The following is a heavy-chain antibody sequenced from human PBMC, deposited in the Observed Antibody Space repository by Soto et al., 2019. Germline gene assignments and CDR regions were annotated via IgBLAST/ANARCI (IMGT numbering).Heavy chain of an antibody. Sequence: VQLLESGGGLVQPGGSLRLSCAASGFTLTTYAMTWVRQPPGKGLEWVSSMNGAGTSTSYADSVKGRFATSRDNSKNTLYLDMNSLRAEDTAVYYCARGGADHYQYGMDVWGQGTTVIVSS. D-gene: IGHD3-10*01. J-gene: IGHJ6*02. CDR3: ARGGADHYQYGMDV. V-gene: IGHV3-23*01. CDR2: MNGAGTST. CDR1: GFTLTTYA.